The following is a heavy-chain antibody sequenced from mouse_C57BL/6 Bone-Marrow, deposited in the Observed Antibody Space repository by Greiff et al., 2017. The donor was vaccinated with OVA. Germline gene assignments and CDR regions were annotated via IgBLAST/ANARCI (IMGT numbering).Heavy chain of an antibody. CDR1: GFTFSSYG. J-gene: IGHJ2*01. CDR2: ISSGGSYT. CDR3: ARITTVVFDY. Sequence: EVKLVESGGDLVKPGGSLKLSCAASGFTFSSYGMSWVRQTPDKRLEWVATISSGGSYTYYLDSVKGRFTISRDNAKNTLYLQMSSLKSEDTAMYYCARITTVVFDYWGQGTTLTVSS. D-gene: IGHD1-1*01. V-gene: IGHV5-6*01.